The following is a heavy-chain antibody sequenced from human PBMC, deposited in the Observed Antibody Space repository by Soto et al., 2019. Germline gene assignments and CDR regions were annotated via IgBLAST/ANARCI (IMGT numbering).Heavy chain of an antibody. CDR3: ARDSTTGLDY. V-gene: IGHV3-74*01. D-gene: IGHD4-17*01. Sequence: GGSLRLSCAASGFTFSSDWMHWVRQPPGKGLVWVSRINADGSDTDYADSVKGRFIISRDNAKSTLYLHMNTVRAEDTAIYFWARDSTTGLDYWGQGTLVTVSS. CDR1: GFTFSSDW. CDR2: INADGSDT. J-gene: IGHJ4*02.